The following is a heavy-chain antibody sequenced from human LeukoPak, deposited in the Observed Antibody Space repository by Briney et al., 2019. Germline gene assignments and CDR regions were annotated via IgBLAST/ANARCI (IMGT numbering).Heavy chain of an antibody. Sequence: GGSLRLSCAASGFTFDDYGMSWVRQAPGKGLEWVSAINWNGGSTGYADSVKGRFTISRDNAKNSLYLQMNSLRAEDTAVYYCAKARRWLGDYWGQGTLVTVSS. D-gene: IGHD6-19*01. J-gene: IGHJ4*02. CDR2: INWNGGST. CDR1: GFTFDDYG. V-gene: IGHV3-20*04. CDR3: AKARRWLGDY.